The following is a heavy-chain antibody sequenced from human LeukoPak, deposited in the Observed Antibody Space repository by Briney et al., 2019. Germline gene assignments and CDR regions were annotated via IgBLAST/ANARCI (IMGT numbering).Heavy chain of an antibody. Sequence: SETLSLTCTVSGGSISSYYWSWIRQPPGKGLEWIGYIYYSGSTNYNPSLKSRVTISVDTSKNQFSLKLSSVTAADPAVYYCARLLPVRYNWFDPWGQGTLVTVSS. CDR1: GGSISSYY. CDR3: ARLLPVRYNWFDP. J-gene: IGHJ5*02. CDR2: IYYSGST. V-gene: IGHV4-59*01. D-gene: IGHD2-21*01.